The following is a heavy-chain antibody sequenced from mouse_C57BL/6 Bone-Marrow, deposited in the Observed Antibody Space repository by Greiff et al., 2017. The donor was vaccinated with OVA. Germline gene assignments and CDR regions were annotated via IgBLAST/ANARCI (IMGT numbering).Heavy chain of an antibody. J-gene: IGHJ1*03. D-gene: IGHD2-3*01. CDR2: ISYDGSN. Sequence: EVQLVESGPGLVKPSQSLSLTCSVTGYSITSGYYWNWIRQFPGNKLEWMGYISYDGSNNYNPSLKNRISITRDTSKNQFFLKLNSVTTEDTATYYCARVDGYLWYFDVWGTGTTVTVSS. CDR1: GYSITSGYY. CDR3: ARVDGYLWYFDV. V-gene: IGHV3-6*01.